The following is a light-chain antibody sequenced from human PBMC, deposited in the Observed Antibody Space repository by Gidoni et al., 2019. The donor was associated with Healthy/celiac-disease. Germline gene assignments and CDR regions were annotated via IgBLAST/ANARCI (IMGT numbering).Light chain of an antibody. V-gene: IGLV2-8*01. J-gene: IGLJ2*01. CDR3: SSYAGSNDFLVV. CDR1: SSDVGGYNY. Sequence: GSPGQSVTISCTGTSSDVGGYNYVSWYQQHPGKAPKLMISEVSTRSSGVPDRFSGSKSGNTAAQTVSGLQAEDEADDYCSSYAGSNDFLVVFGGGTKLTVL. CDR2: EVS.